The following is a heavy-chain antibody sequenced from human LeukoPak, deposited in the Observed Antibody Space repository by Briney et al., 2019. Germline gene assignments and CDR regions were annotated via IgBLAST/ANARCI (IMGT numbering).Heavy chain of an antibody. D-gene: IGHD5-18*01. J-gene: IGHJ4*02. V-gene: IGHV1-2*02. CDR3: ARPGGGYSYGLVNY. CDR1: GYTFTGYY. CDR2: INPNSGGT. Sequence: GASVKVSCKASGYTFTGYYMHWVRQAPGQGLEWMGWINPNSGGTNYAQKFQGRVTMTRDTSISTAYMELSRLRSDDTAVYYRARPGGGYSYGLVNYWGQGTLVTVSS.